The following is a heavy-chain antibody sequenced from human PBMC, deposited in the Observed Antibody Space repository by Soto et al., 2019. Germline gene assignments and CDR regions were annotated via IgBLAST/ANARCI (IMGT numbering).Heavy chain of an antibody. J-gene: IGHJ4*02. Sequence: QVQLVESGGGVVQPGGSLRLSCAASGFTFSNFAMHWVRQAPGKGLEWVAVTSYDGKNKDYADSVKGRFTISRDNSKKTLFLQMNSLRPEDTAVYYCARERAIAATGRFYYWGQGTLVTVSS. CDR2: TSYDGKNK. D-gene: IGHD6-13*01. CDR3: ARERAIAATGRFYY. V-gene: IGHV3-30*04. CDR1: GFTFSNFA.